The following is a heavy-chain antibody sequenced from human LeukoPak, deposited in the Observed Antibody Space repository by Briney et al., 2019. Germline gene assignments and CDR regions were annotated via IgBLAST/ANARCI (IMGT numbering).Heavy chain of an antibody. J-gene: IGHJ5*02. D-gene: IGHD1-7*01. Sequence: KPGGSLRLSCAASGFPFSVYNMNWVRQAPGKGLEWVSSISSSSSYIYYADSVKGRFTISRDNAKNSLYLQMNSLRAEDTAVYYCARAPRQETGTLEWGGGWFDPWGQGTLVTVSS. CDR1: GFPFSVYN. V-gene: IGHV3-21*06. CDR2: ISSSSSYI. CDR3: ARAPRQETGTLEWGGGWFDP.